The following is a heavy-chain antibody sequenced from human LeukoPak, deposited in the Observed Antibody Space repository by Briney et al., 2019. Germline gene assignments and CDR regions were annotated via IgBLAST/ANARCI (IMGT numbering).Heavy chain of an antibody. CDR1: AGSISSGDYY. J-gene: IGHJ4*02. V-gene: IGHV4-30-4*01. D-gene: IGHD1-26*01. CDR3: DRSEWELRDFDY. Sequence: SQTLSLTCTVSAGSISSGDYYWSWIRQPPGKGLEWIGYIYYSGSTYYNPSLKSRVTISVDTSKNQFSLKLSSVTAADTAVYYCDRSEWELRDFDYWGQGTLVTVSS. CDR2: IYYSGST.